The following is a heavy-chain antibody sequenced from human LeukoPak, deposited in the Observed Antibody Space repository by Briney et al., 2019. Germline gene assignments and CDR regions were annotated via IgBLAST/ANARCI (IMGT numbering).Heavy chain of an antibody. CDR3: ARGPTRFTMDV. Sequence: ASVKVSCKASGYTFTSYGISWVRQAPGQGLEWMGIINPSGGSTSYAQKFQGRVTMTRDTSTSTVYMELSSLRSEDTAVYYCARGPTRFTMDVWGQGTTVTVSS. V-gene: IGHV1-46*01. CDR2: INPSGGST. J-gene: IGHJ6*02. D-gene: IGHD3-16*01. CDR1: GYTFTSYG.